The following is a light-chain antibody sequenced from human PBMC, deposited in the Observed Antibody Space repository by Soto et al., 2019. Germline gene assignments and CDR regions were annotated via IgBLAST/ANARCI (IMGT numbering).Light chain of an antibody. CDR2: DVS. CDR3: SSYTSSSTLGV. Sequence: QSVLTQPASVSGSPGQSITISCTGTSSDVGGYNYVSRYQQHPGKAPKLMIYDVSNRPSGVSNRFSGPKSGNTASLTISGLQAEDEADYYCSSYTSSSTLGVLGTGTKVTVL. J-gene: IGLJ1*01. V-gene: IGLV2-14*01. CDR1: SSDVGGYNY.